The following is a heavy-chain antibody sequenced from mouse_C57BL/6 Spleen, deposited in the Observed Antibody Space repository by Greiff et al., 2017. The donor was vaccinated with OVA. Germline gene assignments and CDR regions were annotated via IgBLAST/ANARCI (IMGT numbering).Heavy chain of an antibody. CDR3: ARQSQPVYLDY. CDR1: GFSLTSYG. D-gene: IGHD1-3*01. V-gene: IGHV2-2*01. J-gene: IGHJ2*01. CDR2: IWRGGST. Sequence: QVQLKQSGPGLVQPSQSLSITCTVSGFSLTSYGVHWVRQSPGKGLEWLGVIWRGGSTDYNAAFISRLSISKDNSKSQVFFKMNSLQADDTAIYYCARQSQPVYLDYWGQGTTLTVSS.